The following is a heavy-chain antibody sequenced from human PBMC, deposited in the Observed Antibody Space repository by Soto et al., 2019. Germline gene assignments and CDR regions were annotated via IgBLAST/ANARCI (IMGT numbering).Heavy chain of an antibody. CDR2: INPSGGST. CDR1: GYTFTSYY. J-gene: IGHJ4*02. Sequence: QVQLVQSGAEVKKPGASVNISCKASGYTFTSYYIHWVRQAPGQGLEWVGTINPSGGSTTYAQKFQGRVTMTRDTSTSTVYMVLSSLISEDTAVYHCARAQAWGIHDYWGQGTLVTVSS. D-gene: IGHD7-27*01. CDR3: ARAQAWGIHDY. V-gene: IGHV1-46*03.